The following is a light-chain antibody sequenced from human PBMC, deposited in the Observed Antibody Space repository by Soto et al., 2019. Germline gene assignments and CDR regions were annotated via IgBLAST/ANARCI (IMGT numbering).Light chain of an antibody. Sequence: EVVLTQSPLTLSLSPGERATLSCRASQSFRGLLAWYQQKPGQAPRLLIYDAYNRATGIPPRFSGSGSGTDFTLTISSLEPEDSAVYYCQQRHMWPITFGQGTRLENK. CDR1: QSFRGL. J-gene: IGKJ5*01. CDR2: DAY. V-gene: IGKV3-11*01. CDR3: QQRHMWPIT.